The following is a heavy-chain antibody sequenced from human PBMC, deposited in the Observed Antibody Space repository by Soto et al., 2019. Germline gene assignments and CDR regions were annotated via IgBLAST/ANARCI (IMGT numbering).Heavy chain of an antibody. J-gene: IGHJ6*02. Sequence: GGSLRLSCAASGFTFSSYAMHWVRQAPGKGLEWVAVISYDGSNKYYADSVKGRFTISRDNSKNTLYLQMNSLRAEDTAVHYCARDRLPGQWLVDYYYYGMDVWGQGTTVTVSS. D-gene: IGHD6-19*01. CDR3: ARDRLPGQWLVDYYYYGMDV. CDR1: GFTFSSYA. CDR2: ISYDGSNK. V-gene: IGHV3-30-3*01.